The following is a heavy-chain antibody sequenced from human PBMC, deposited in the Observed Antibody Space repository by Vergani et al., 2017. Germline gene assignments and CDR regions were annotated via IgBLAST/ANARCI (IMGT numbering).Heavy chain of an antibody. D-gene: IGHD1-26*01. CDR2: IDHSGGT. Sequence: QLQLQESGSGLVKPSQTLSLTCAVSGGSISSGGYSWSWIRQPPGNGLEWIGYIDHSGGTYYNPSLKGRVTISVDRSKNQFSLKLSSVTAADTAVYYCASGLPTSTNFDYWGQGTLVTVSS. V-gene: IGHV4-30-2*01. J-gene: IGHJ4*02. CDR1: GGSISSGGYS. CDR3: ASGLPTSTNFDY.